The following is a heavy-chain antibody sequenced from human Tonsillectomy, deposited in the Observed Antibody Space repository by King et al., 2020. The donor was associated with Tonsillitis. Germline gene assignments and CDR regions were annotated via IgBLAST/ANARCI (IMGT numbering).Heavy chain of an antibody. CDR3: ARLGLLPFFDY. J-gene: IGHJ4*02. CDR1: GFTFSSYE. V-gene: IGHV3-48*03. Sequence: VQLVESGGGLVQPGGSLRLSCAASGFTFSSYEMNWVRQAPGKGLEWLSYISGSGSSLYYADSVKGRFTISRDNAKNSLYLQMNSLRAEDTAVYYCARLGLLPFFDYWGRGTLVTVSS. D-gene: IGHD2-15*01. CDR2: ISGSGSSL.